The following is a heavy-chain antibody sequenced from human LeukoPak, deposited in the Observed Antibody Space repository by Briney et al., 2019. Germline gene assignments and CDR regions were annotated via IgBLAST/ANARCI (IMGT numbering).Heavy chain of an antibody. J-gene: IGHJ4*02. CDR3: ATPYYYGSGSYWPFDY. D-gene: IGHD3-10*01. V-gene: IGHV3-48*03. Sequence: GGSLRLSCTASGFTFSSSEMNWVRQTPGKGLECVSSISSSGTTIYYADSVKGRFTISRDNSKNTLYLQMNSLRAEDTAVYYCATPYYYGSGSYWPFDYWGQGTLVTVSS. CDR1: GFTFSSSE. CDR2: ISSSGTTI.